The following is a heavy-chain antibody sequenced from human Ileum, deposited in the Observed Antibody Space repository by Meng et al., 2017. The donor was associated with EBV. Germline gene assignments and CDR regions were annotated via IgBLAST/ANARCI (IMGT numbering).Heavy chain of an antibody. J-gene: IGHJ4*02. D-gene: IGHD3-22*01. CDR1: GGSLSRSDW. CDR3: ASSDYYRSDD. CDR2: TSHSGST. V-gene: IGHV4-4*02. Sequence: QVQLQESGPGLVMPSGXLSLTCAVSGGSLSRSDWWSWVRQPPGKGLEWIGETSHSGSTNYSPSLKGRVTISLDKSKNQLSLKLNSVTAADTAVYYCASSDYYRSDDWGQGTLVTVSS.